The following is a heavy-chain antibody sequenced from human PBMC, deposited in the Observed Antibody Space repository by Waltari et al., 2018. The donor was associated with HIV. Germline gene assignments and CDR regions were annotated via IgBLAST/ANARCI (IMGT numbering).Heavy chain of an antibody. CDR3: AKDLVTRGFFYFYGMHV. D-gene: IGHD3-10*01. CDR1: GFNFSTFG. J-gene: IGHJ6*02. CDR2: IFYYGHNK. Sequence: QVQLEESGGGVVQSGRSLRLTCVASGFNFSTFGMHWVRQAPGKGLEWGAVIFYYGHNKQYAYSVNGQFTISRDNSNSSLFLQMRSLRPDDTAVYYCAKDLVTRGFFYFYGMHVWGQGTTVTVSS. V-gene: IGHV3-30*18.